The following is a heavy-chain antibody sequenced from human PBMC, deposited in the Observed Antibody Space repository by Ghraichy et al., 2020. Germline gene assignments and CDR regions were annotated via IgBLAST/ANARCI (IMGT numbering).Heavy chain of an antibody. Sequence: ASVKVSCKASGYAFTSYGTNWVRQAPGQGLEWMGWISANNGNTNYAQKLQGRVTMTTDTSTSTAYMELRSLRSDDTAVYYCARSEYYFDSSGYQDYWGQGTLVTVSS. V-gene: IGHV1-18*01. CDR3: ARSEYYFDSSGYQDY. CDR1: GYAFTSYG. J-gene: IGHJ4*02. CDR2: ISANNGNT. D-gene: IGHD3-22*01.